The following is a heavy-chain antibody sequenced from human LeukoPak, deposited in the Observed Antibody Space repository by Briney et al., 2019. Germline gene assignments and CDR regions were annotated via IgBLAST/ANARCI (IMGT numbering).Heavy chain of an antibody. Sequence: GGSLRLSCAASGFTLSNYWVHWVRQAPGKGLEWVATISYDGNNKFHADSVKGRFTISRDNSRNTVYLQMDSLRPEDTAVYHCAKGGIPTGPYYYFYYMDVWGNGTTVTVSS. CDR1: GFTLSNYW. V-gene: IGHV3-30*01. CDR2: ISYDGNNK. CDR3: AKGGIPTGPYYYFYYMDV. J-gene: IGHJ6*03. D-gene: IGHD3-10*01.